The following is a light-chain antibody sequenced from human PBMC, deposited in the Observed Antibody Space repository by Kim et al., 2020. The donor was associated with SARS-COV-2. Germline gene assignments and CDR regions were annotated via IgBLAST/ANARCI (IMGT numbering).Light chain of an antibody. J-gene: IGKJ2*01. CDR1: QSLGTY. CDR3: QQSYSTPYT. CDR2: AAS. V-gene: IGKV1-39*01. Sequence: CASVGDRVTIPRRASQSLGTYLNWYQQKPGKAPKLLIYAASILQSGVPSRFSGRGSGPDFTLTISRLQPEDLAAYYCQQSYSTPYTFGQGTKLEI.